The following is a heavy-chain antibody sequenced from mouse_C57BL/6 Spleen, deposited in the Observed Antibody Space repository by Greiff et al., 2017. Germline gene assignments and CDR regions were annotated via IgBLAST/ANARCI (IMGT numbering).Heavy chain of an antibody. CDR1: GFTFSDYG. D-gene: IGHD4-1*01. J-gene: IGHJ4*01. Sequence: EVNLVESGGGLVKPGGSLKLSCAASGFTFSDYGMHWVRQAPEKGLEWVAYISSGSSTIYYADTVKGRFTISRDNAKNTLFLQMTSLRSEDTAMYYCAKENWDNAMDYWGQGTSVTVSS. V-gene: IGHV5-17*01. CDR2: ISSGSSTI. CDR3: AKENWDNAMDY.